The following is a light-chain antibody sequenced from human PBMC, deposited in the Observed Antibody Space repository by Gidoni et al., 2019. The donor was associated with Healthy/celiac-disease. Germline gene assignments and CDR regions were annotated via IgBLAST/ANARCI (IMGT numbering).Light chain of an antibody. CDR1: SSNIGSNY. J-gene: IGLJ1*01. Sequence: QSVLTQPPSASGTPGQRVTISCSGSSSNIGSNYVYWYQQLPGPAPKLLIYRNNQRPSGVPDRFAGSKSGTSASLAISGLRSEDEADYYCAAWDDSLSGPIYVFGTGTKVTVL. V-gene: IGLV1-47*01. CDR3: AAWDDSLSGPIYV. CDR2: RNN.